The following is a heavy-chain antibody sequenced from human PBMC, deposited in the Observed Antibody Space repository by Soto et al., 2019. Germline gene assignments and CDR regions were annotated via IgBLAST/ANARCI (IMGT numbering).Heavy chain of an antibody. J-gene: IGHJ5*02. Sequence: QITLKESGPTLVKPTQTLTLTCTFSGFSLSTSGMGVGWIRQPPGKALEWLALIYWDDDKRYSPSLKSRLTITKNTSKNQVVLTMTNMDLVDTATYYCAHRRAYCTGGSCYSIWFDPWGQGTLVTVSS. V-gene: IGHV2-5*02. CDR1: GFSLSTSGMG. CDR3: AHRRAYCTGGSCYSIWFDP. CDR2: IYWDDDK. D-gene: IGHD2-15*01.